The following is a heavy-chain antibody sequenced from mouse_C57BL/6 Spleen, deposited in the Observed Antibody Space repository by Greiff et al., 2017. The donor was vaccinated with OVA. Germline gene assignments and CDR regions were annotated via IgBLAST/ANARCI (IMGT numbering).Heavy chain of an antibody. CDR1: GYAFSSSW. CDR3: APQTAQAPYAMDY. Sequence: QVQLKQSGPELVKPGASVKISCKASGYAFSSSWMNWVKQRPGKGLGWIGRIYPGDGDTNYNGKFKGKATLTADKSSSTAYMQLSSLTSEDSAVYFCAPQTAQAPYAMDYWGQGTSVTVSS. J-gene: IGHJ4*01. V-gene: IGHV1-82*01. D-gene: IGHD3-2*02. CDR2: IYPGDGDT.